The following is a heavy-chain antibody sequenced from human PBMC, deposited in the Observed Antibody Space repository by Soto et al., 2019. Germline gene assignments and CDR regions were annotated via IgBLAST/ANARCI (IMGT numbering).Heavy chain of an antibody. CDR1: GFTFSSYE. V-gene: IGHV3-48*03. J-gene: IGHJ4*02. Sequence: GGSLRLSCAASGFTFSSYEMNWVRQAPGKGLEWVSYISSSGSTIYYADSVKGRFTISRDNAKNSLYLQMNSLRAEDTAVYYCARGGPYCGGDCYPFDYWGQGTLVTVSS. D-gene: IGHD2-21*02. CDR2: ISSSGSTI. CDR3: ARGGPYCGGDCYPFDY.